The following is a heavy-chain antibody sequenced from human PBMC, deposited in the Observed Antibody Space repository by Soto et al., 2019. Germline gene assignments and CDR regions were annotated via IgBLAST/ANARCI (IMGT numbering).Heavy chain of an antibody. CDR3: ARVGGINRVDP. J-gene: IGHJ5*02. V-gene: IGHV4-31*03. CDR2: IYYSGST. CDR1: GGSISSGGYY. Sequence: QVQLQESGPGLVKPSQTLSLTCTVSGGSISSGGYYWSWIRQHPGKGLEWIGYIYYSGSTYYNPSLKSRVTRSVDPAKTPSSLTLSSVTAADTAVYYGARVGGINRVDPWGQGTLVTVSS. D-gene: IGHD3-16*01.